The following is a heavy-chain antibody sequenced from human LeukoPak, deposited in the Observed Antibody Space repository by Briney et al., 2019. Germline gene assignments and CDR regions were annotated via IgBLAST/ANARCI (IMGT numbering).Heavy chain of an antibody. D-gene: IGHD1-26*01. Sequence: SETLSLTCSVSGDSISTSSYYWGWIRQPPGKGLEWIGEINHSGSTNYNPSLKSRVTISVDTSKNQFSLKLSSVTAEDTAVYYCANTLVGATTVLDYWGQGTLVTVSS. V-gene: IGHV4-39*07. CDR1: GDSISTSSYY. CDR2: INHSGST. J-gene: IGHJ4*02. CDR3: ANTLVGATTVLDY.